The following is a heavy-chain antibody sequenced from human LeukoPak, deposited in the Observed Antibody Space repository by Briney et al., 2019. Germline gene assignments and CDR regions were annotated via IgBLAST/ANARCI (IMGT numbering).Heavy chain of an antibody. D-gene: IGHD3-16*02. J-gene: IGHJ4*02. CDR1: GGSFSGYY. V-gene: IGHV4-34*01. Sequence: SETLSLTCAVYGGSFSGYYWSWIRQPPGKGLEWIAEINHSGSTNYNPSLKSRVTISVDTSKNQFSLKLSSVTAADTPVYYCARGSRDYDYVWRRYRHEYYFDSWGQGTLVTVSS. CDR3: ARGSRDYDYVWRRYRHEYYFDS. CDR2: INHSGST.